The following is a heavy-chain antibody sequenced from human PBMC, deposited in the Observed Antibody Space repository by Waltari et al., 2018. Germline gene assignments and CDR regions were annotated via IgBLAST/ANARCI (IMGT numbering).Heavy chain of an antibody. V-gene: IGHV4-38-2*01. Sequence: QVQLQESGPGLVKPSETLSLTCAVSGYSISSGYYWGWIRQPPGKGLEWIGSIYHSGSTYYNPALKSRVTIAVDTSKNQFSLKLSSVTAADTAVYYCARGARVREGALRNWFDPWGQG. J-gene: IGHJ5*02. D-gene: IGHD1-26*01. CDR1: GYSISSGYY. CDR3: ARGARVREGALRNWFDP. CDR2: IYHSGST.